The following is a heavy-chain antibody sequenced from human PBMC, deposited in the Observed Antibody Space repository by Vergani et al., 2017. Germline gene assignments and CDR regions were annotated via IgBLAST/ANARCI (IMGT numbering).Heavy chain of an antibody. CDR3: AKLWPGGGKGDPLFDY. CDR2: ISYDGSNK. D-gene: IGHD2-21*02. Sequence: QVQLVESGGGVVQPGRSLRLSCAASGFTFSSYGMHWVRQAPGKGLEWVAVISYDGSNKYYADSVKGRFTISRDNYKNTLYLQMNSLRAEDTAVYYCAKLWPGGGKGDPLFDYWGQGTLVTVSS. J-gene: IGHJ4*02. CDR1: GFTFSSYG. V-gene: IGHV3-30*18.